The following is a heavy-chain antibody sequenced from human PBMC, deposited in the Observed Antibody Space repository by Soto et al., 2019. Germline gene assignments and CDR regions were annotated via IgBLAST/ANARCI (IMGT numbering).Heavy chain of an antibody. CDR2: ISTYNGKT. V-gene: IGHV1-18*01. Sequence: ASVKVSCKASGYTFTSHGFSWVRQAPGQGLEWMGWISTYNGKTDYAQKFQGRVTMTADTRTNTSYMELRSLRSDDTAAYYCARLLTEGVTYREDAFDIWGQGTKVT. D-gene: IGHD3-16*02. CDR3: ARLLTEGVTYREDAFDI. CDR1: GYTFTSHG. J-gene: IGHJ3*02.